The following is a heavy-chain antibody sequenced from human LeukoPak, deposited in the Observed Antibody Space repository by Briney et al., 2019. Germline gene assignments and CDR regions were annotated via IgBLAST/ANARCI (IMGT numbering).Heavy chain of an antibody. CDR1: GFTFSSSA. J-gene: IGHJ2*01. V-gene: IGHV3-23*01. Sequence: PGGSLRLSCAASGFTFSSSAMSWVRQAPGKGLEWVSSISGSGDNSFYADSVKGRFTISRDNSKSILYLQINNLRVEDTATYYCASSGYCSGDTCYLRYWYFDLWGRGTLVTVSS. D-gene: IGHD2-15*01. CDR2: ISGSGDNS. CDR3: ASSGYCSGDTCYLRYWYFDL.